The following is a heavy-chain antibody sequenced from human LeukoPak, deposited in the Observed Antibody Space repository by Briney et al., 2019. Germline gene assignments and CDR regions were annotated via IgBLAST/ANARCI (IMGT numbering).Heavy chain of an antibody. J-gene: IGHJ4*02. D-gene: IGHD5-24*01. Sequence: GGSLRLSCAASGFTFSSYGMHWVRQAPGKGLEWVAVIWYDGSNKYYADSVKGRFTISRDNSKNTLYLQMNSLRAEDTAVYYCAKNTPFGRWLQQIDYWGQGTLVTVSS. CDR2: IWYDGSNK. V-gene: IGHV3-30*02. CDR1: GFTFSSYG. CDR3: AKNTPFGRWLQQIDY.